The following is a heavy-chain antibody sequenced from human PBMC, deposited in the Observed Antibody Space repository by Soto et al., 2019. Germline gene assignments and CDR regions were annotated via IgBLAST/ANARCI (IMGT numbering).Heavy chain of an antibody. D-gene: IGHD3-22*01. CDR1: GGTFSSYA. V-gene: IGHV1-69*01. CDR2: IIPIFGTA. CDR3: ASENDSSGYFRLSFDP. Sequence: QVQLVQSGAEVQKPGSSVKVSCKASGGTFSSYAISWVRQAPGQGLEWMGGIIPIFGTANYAQKFQGRVTITADESTSTEYMELSSLRSEDTAVYYCASENDSSGYFRLSFDPWGQGTLVTVSS. J-gene: IGHJ5*02.